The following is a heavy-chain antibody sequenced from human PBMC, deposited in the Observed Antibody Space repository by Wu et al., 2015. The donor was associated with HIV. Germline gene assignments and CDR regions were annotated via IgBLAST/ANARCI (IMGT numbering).Heavy chain of an antibody. J-gene: IGHJ1*01. D-gene: IGHD1-26*01. Sequence: QVQLVQSGAEVKKPGASVKVSCKASGYTFTSYYMHWVRQAPGQGLEWMGIINPSGGSTSYAQKFQGRVTMTRDTSVSTVYLELTRLKFDDTAIYYCTKDYGIVGSTLPEYFQHWGQGTLVTVSS. CDR3: TKDYGIVGSTLPEYFQH. CDR1: GYTFTSYY. V-gene: IGHV1-46*01. CDR2: INPSGGST.